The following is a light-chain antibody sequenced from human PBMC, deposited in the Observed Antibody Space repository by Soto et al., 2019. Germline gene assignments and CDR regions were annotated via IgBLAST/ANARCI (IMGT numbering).Light chain of an antibody. CDR2: LGS. V-gene: IGKV2-28*01. CDR3: MQALQTPPFMYT. J-gene: IGKJ2*01. CDR1: QSLLHSNGYNY. Sequence: DIVMTQSPLSLPVTPGEPASISCRSSQSLLHSNGYNYLDWYLQKPGQSPQLLIYLGSNRASGVTDRFSGSGSGTDFTLKISRVEAEDVGVYYCMQALQTPPFMYTFGQGTQLEIK.